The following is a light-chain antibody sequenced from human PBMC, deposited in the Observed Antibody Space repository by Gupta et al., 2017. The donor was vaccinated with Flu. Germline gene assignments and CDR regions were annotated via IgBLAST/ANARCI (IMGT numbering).Light chain of an antibody. J-gene: IGKJ3*01. Sequence: PSTQTASVADRVTIASRASQSIRDWLAWYQQKPRRAPNLLIYKVSTAESGVPSTFSNSSSGTEITLTISSLKPDDFATYYSGHEDTSTGTSGQGTKLDIK. CDR3: GHEDTSTGT. CDR1: QSIRDW. V-gene: IGKV1-5*03. CDR2: KVS.